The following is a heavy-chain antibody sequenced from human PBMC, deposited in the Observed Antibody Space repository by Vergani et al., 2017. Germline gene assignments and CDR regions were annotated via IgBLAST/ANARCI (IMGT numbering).Heavy chain of an antibody. J-gene: IGHJ2*01. V-gene: IGHV5-51*01. CDR1: GYSFTSYW. CDR3: ARMGTRTIFGVVTKAQFWYFDL. D-gene: IGHD3-3*01. Sequence: EVQLVQSGAEVKKPGESLKISCKGSGYSFTSYWIGWVRQMPGKGLEWMGIIYPGDSDTRYSPSFQGQVTISADKSISTAYLQWSSLKASDTAMYYCARMGTRTIFGVVTKAQFWYFDLWGRGTLVTVSS. CDR2: IYPGDSDT.